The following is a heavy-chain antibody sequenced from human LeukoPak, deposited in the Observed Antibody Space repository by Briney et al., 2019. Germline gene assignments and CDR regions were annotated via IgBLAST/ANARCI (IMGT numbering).Heavy chain of an antibody. CDR2: INHSGST. J-gene: IGHJ5*02. V-gene: IGHV4-34*01. CDR1: GGSFSDYY. Sequence: SETLSLTCGVYGGSFSDYYWSWIRQPPGKGLEWIGEINHSGSTNYNPSLKSRVTISVDTSKNQFSLKLSSVTAADTAVYYCARGVLPFDPWGQGTLVTVSS. CDR3: ARGVLPFDP. D-gene: IGHD3-10*01.